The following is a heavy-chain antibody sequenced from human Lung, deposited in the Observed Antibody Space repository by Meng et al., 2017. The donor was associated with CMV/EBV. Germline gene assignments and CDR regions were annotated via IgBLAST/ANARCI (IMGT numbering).Heavy chain of an antibody. Sequence: EVHLVESGXGLVQPGGSXRLSCAASGFNVRDKYMSWVRQAPGKGLEWVCIIYRGDNTYYIDSVKDRFTVSRDNSKNTMYLQMNSLRVEDTAVYYCTGDSVSNPNLDYWGQGTLDTVSS. CDR3: TGDSVSNPNLDY. D-gene: IGHD3-10*01. CDR1: GFNVRDKY. J-gene: IGHJ4*02. CDR2: IYRGDNT. V-gene: IGHV3-66*01.